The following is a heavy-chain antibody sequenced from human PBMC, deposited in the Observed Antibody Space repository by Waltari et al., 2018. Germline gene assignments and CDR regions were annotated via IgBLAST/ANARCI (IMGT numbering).Heavy chain of an antibody. CDR1: GVSITINRHY. Sequence: QLQLQESGPRLVRPSETLSLICRVSGVSITINRHYWAWIRQSPGQGLELMGSVSYSGTTYISPSLKGRVSVSRDTSKNQVSLILGSVTAADMAVYYCATYIGASVGTAAFDVWGQGTMVTVSS. CDR3: ATYIGASVGTAAFDV. D-gene: IGHD5-12*01. CDR2: VSYSGTT. J-gene: IGHJ3*01. V-gene: IGHV4-39*01.